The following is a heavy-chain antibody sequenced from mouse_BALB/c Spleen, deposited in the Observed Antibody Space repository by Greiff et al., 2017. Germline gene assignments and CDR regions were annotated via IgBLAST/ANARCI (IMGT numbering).Heavy chain of an antibody. V-gene: IGHV6-6*02. D-gene: IGHD1-1*01. CDR2: IRLKSNNYAT. CDR3: TRPYYYGSSYYFDY. J-gene: IGHJ2*01. Sequence: EVKLMESGGGLVQPGGSMKLSCVASGFTFSNYWMNWVRQSPEKGLEWVAEIRLKSNNYATHYAESVKGRFTISRDDSKSSVYLQMNNLRAEDTGIYYCTRPYYYGSSYYFDYWGQGTTLTVSS. CDR1: GFTFSNYW.